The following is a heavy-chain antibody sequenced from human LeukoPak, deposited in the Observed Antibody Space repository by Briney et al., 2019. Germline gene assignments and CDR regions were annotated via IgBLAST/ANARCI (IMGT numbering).Heavy chain of an antibody. D-gene: IGHD3-22*01. Sequence: PGGSLRLSCAASGFTFSSYGMSWVRQAPGKGLEWVSAISGSGGSTYYADSVKGRFTISRDNSKNTLYLQMNSLRAEDTAVYYCAKDKAGLKYYETDWGQGTLVTVSS. V-gene: IGHV3-23*01. CDR1: GFTFSSYG. CDR3: AKDKAGLKYYETD. J-gene: IGHJ4*02. CDR2: ISGSGGST.